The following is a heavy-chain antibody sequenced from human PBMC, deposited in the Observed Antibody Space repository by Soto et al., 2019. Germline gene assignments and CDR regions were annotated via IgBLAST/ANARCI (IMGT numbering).Heavy chain of an antibody. J-gene: IGHJ4*02. CDR1: GYTFTSYG. V-gene: IGHV1-18*01. Sequence: QVQLVQSGAEVKKPGASVKVSCKASGYTFTSYGISWVRQAPGQGLEWMGWISAYNGNTNYAQKLQDRVTMTTDTSTSTAYMELRSLRSDDTAVYYCARDRESGIVGGDCPNYWGQGTLVTVSS. D-gene: IGHD2-21*02. CDR2: ISAYNGNT. CDR3: ARDRESGIVGGDCPNY.